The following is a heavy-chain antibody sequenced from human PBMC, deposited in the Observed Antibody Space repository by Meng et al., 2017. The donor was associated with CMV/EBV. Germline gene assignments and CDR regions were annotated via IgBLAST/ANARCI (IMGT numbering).Heavy chain of an antibody. CDR3: AKARGSGKYYNYFDY. CDR2: IWNDGSTK. D-gene: IGHD1-26*01. Sequence: FSFRSYGMHRVRKAPGKGLEWVTVIWNDGSTKYYADTVKGRYTISRDNSKNMLYLQMNSRRAEDTAVYYCAKARGSGKYYNYFDYWGQGALVTVSS. V-gene: IGHV3-33*06. J-gene: IGHJ4*02. CDR1: FSFRSYG.